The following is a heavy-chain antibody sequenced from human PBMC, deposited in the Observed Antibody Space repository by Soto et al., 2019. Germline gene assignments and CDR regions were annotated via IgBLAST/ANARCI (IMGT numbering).Heavy chain of an antibody. Sequence: SETLSLTCAVYGESFSGYFWTWIRQSPGKGLEWIGEINHGGRTNYNPSLKSRVTISVDTSKNQFSLKLDSVTAADTALYYCARGDYLAAHGTIDYWGQGTLVNVSS. CDR1: GESFSGYF. V-gene: IGHV4-34*01. J-gene: IGHJ4*02. CDR2: INHGGRT. D-gene: IGHD1-1*01. CDR3: ARGDYLAAHGTIDY.